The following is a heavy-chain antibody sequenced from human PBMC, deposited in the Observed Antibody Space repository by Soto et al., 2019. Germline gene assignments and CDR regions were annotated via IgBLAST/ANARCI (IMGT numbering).Heavy chain of an antibody. CDR1: GFTFSSYS. V-gene: IGHV3-21*01. J-gene: IGHJ5*02. Sequence: PGGSLRLSCAASGFTFSSYSMNWVRQAPGKGLEWVSSISSGSSYIYYADSVKGRFTISRDNAKNSLYLQMNSLRAEDTAVYYCARDPTSSSLNWFDPWGQGTLVTVSS. CDR2: ISSGSSYI. D-gene: IGHD6-13*01. CDR3: ARDPTSSSLNWFDP.